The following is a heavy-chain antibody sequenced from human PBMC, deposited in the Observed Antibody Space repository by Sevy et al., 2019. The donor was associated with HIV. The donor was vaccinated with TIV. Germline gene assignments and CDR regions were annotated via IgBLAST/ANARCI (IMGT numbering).Heavy chain of an antibody. Sequence: GGSLRLSCAASGFTFSSYAMSWVRQAPGKGLEWVSAISGSGGSTYYADSVKGRVTISRDNSKNTLYLQMNSLRAEDTAVYYCAKGCGSGSSGYYYYYGMDVWGQGTTVTVSS. J-gene: IGHJ6*02. V-gene: IGHV3-23*01. CDR2: ISGSGGST. D-gene: IGHD3-10*01. CDR3: AKGCGSGSSGYYYYYGMDV. CDR1: GFTFSSYA.